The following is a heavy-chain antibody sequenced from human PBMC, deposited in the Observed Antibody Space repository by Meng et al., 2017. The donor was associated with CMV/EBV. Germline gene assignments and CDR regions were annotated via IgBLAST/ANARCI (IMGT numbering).Heavy chain of an antibody. J-gene: IGHJ5*02. CDR2: IKQHGSEK. CDR3: AREYGGWFDP. D-gene: IGHD3-16*01. CDR1: GFTFGSYW. V-gene: IGHV3-7*01. Sequence: GESLKISCAASGFTFGSYWMSWVRQAPGKGLEWVANIKQHGSEKYYVDSVKGRFTISRDDAKNSLYLQMNSLRVEDTAVYYCAREYGGWFDPWGQGTLVTVSS.